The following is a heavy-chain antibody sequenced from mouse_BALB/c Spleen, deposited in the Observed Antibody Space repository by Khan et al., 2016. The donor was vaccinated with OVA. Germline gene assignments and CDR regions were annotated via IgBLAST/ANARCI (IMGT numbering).Heavy chain of an antibody. V-gene: IGHV5-15*02. Sequence: DVKLVESGGGLEQPGGSRKLSCAASGFTFSDYGMAWVRQAPGKGPEWVAFISNLAYSIYYADTVTGRFTISRENAKNTLYLEMSSLRSEDTAMYYCARSWAMDYWGQGTSVTVSS. CDR1: GFTFSDYG. CDR3: ARSWAMDY. J-gene: IGHJ4*01. CDR2: ISNLAYSI.